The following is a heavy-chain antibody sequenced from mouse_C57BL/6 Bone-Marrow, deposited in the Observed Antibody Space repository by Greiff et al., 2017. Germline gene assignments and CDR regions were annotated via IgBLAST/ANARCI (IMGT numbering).Heavy chain of an antibody. CDR3: ARKDDYGSSLY. Sequence: VQLQQPGAELVKPGASVKLSCKASGYTFTSYWMHWVKQRPGQGLEWIGMIHPNSGSTNYNEKFKSKATLTVDKSSSTAYMQLSSLTSEDSAVYYGARKDDYGSSLYWGQGTSVTVSS. V-gene: IGHV1-64*01. CDR1: GYTFTSYW. D-gene: IGHD1-1*01. J-gene: IGHJ4*01. CDR2: IHPNSGST.